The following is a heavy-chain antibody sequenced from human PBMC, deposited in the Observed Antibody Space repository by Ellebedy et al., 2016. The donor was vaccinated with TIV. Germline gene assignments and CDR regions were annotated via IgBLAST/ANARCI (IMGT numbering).Heavy chain of an antibody. Sequence: GESLKISXAASGFTFSSYAMSWVRQAPGKGLEWVSAISGSGGSTYYADSVKGRFTISRDNSKNTLYLQMNSLRAEDTAVYYCAAQATEYFQHWGQGTLVTVSS. CDR2: ISGSGGST. V-gene: IGHV3-23*01. CDR3: AAQATEYFQH. CDR1: GFTFSSYA. J-gene: IGHJ1*01.